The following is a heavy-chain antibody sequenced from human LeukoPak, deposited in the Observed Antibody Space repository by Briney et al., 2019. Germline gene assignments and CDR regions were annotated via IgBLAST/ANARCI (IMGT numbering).Heavy chain of an antibody. CDR2: ISYDGSNK. Sequence: GRSLRLSCAASGFTFSSYGMHWVRQAPGKGLEWVAVISYDGSNKYYADSVKGRFTISRDNSKNTLYLQMNSLRAEDTAVYYCAKAGAESPTIFGVVSAGVYYGIDVWGQGTTVTVSS. V-gene: IGHV3-30*18. CDR3: AKAGAESPTIFGVVSAGVYYGIDV. CDR1: GFTFSSYG. D-gene: IGHD3-3*01. J-gene: IGHJ6*02.